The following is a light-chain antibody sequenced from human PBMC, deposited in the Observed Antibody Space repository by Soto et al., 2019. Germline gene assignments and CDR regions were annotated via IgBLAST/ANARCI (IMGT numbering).Light chain of an antibody. J-gene: IGLJ2*01. CDR3: SSDAGINNLGV. CDR2: EVT. V-gene: IGLV2-8*01. CDR1: SSDVGSSNY. Sequence: HSVLTQPPSASGSPGQSVTISCTGTSSDVGSSNYVSWYQHHPGKAPKLMIYEVTKRPSGVPDRFSGSKSGNTASLTVSGLQAEDEADYYCSSDAGINNLGVFGGGTQLTVL.